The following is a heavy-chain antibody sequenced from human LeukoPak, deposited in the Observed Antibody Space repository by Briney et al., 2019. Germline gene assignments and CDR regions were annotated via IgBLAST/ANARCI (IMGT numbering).Heavy chain of an antibody. CDR2: IYYSGST. D-gene: IGHD5-24*01. V-gene: IGHV4-39*01. CDR1: GGSISSSSYY. Sequence: PSETLSLICTVSGGSISSSSYYWGWIRQPPGKGLEWIGSIYYSGSTYYNPSLKSRVTISVDTSKNQFSLKLSSVTAADTAVYYCASLGRWLQLDYWGQGTLVTVSS. CDR3: ASLGRWLQLDY. J-gene: IGHJ4*02.